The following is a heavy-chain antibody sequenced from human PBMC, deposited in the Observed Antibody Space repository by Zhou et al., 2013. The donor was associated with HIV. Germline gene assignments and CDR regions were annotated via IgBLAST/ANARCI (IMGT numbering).Heavy chain of an antibody. CDR1: GDTFRSSYA. D-gene: IGHD2-2*01. V-gene: IGHV1-69*04. Sequence: QVQLVQSGAEVRKPGSSVKVSCRVLGDTFRSSYAITWVRQAPGQGLEWMGTIIPFFGVPNYAQKFQGRVTITADKSTSTSYLELRSLRSEDTAVYYCAREVEGSTSCPYFDYWGQGTLVTVSS. CDR2: IIPFFGVP. CDR3: AREVEGSTSCPYFDY. J-gene: IGHJ4*02.